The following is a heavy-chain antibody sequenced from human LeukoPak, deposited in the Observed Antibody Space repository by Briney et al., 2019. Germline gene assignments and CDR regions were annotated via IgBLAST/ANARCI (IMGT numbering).Heavy chain of an antibody. CDR3: ARGHSYDSGSHGDH. CDR1: GGSISTYY. Sequence: SETLFLTCTVSGGSISTYYWSWIRQPPGKGLEWIGYIYYRGSTNYNPSLKSRVTISVDTSKNQFSLKLSSVTAADTAVYYCARGHSYDSGSHGDHWGQGTLVTVSS. CDR2: IYYRGST. J-gene: IGHJ4*02. V-gene: IGHV4-59*01. D-gene: IGHD3-10*01.